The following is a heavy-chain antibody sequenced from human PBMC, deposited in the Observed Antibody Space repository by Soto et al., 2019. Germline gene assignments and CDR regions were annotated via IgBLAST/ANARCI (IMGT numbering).Heavy chain of an antibody. J-gene: IGHJ6*02. V-gene: IGHV1-3*01. CDR3: ARRKGMEENYYYYGMDI. Sequence: GASVKVSCKASGYTFSTYAMHWVRQAPGQSLEWMGWINGGTGQTRYSQRFQDRVTITRDTSAKTNYMDLTSLRSEDTAVYYCARRKGMEENYYYYGMDIWGQGTTVTVSS. CDR1: GYTFSTYA. D-gene: IGHD1-1*01. CDR2: INGGTGQT.